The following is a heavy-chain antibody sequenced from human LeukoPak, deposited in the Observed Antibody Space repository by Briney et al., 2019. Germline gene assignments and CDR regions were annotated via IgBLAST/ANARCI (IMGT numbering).Heavy chain of an antibody. CDR2: INHSGST. D-gene: IGHD6-19*01. V-gene: IGHV4-34*01. CDR1: GGSFSGYY. J-gene: IGHJ3*02. CDR3: ARHIAVETRGAFDI. Sequence: PSETLSLTCAVYGGSFSGYYWSWIRQPPGKGLEWIGEINHSGSTNYNPSLKSRVTISVDTSKNQFSLKLSSVTAADTAVYYCARHIAVETRGAFDIWGQGTMVTVSS.